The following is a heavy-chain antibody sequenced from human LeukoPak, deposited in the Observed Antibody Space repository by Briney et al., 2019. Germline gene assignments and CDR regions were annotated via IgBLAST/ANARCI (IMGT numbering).Heavy chain of an antibody. Sequence: PGGSLRLSCAASGFTVSSNYMSWVRQAPGKGLEWVSVIYSGGSTYYADSVKGRFTISRDNSKNTLYLQMNSLRAEDTAVYYCARAEVYCSGSTCFLYWGQGTLVTVSS. J-gene: IGHJ4*02. D-gene: IGHD2-15*01. V-gene: IGHV3-53*01. CDR1: GFTVSSNY. CDR3: ARAEVYCSGSTCFLY. CDR2: IYSGGST.